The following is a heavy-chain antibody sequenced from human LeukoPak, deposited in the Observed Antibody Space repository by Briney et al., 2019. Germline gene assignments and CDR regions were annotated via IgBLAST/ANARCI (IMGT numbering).Heavy chain of an antibody. CDR2: INHSGST. Sequence: SETLSLTCAVYGGSFSGYYWSWIRQPPGKGLEWIGEINHSGSTNYNPSLKSRVTISVDTSKNQFSLKLSSVTAADTAVYYCARGRGPRITMVRGVPNYFDYWGQRTLVTLSS. D-gene: IGHD3-10*01. J-gene: IGHJ4*02. CDR1: GGSFSGYY. V-gene: IGHV4-34*01. CDR3: ARGRGPRITMVRGVPNYFDY.